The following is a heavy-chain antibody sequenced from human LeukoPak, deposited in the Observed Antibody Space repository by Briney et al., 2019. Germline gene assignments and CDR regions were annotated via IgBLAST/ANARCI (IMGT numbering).Heavy chain of an antibody. CDR1: GGTFSSYA. D-gene: IGHD6-6*01. J-gene: IGHJ6*02. Sequence: SVKVSCKASGGTFSSYAISWVRQAPGQGLEWMGGIIPISGTANYAQKFQGRVTITADESTSTAYMELSSLRSEDTAVYYCARLPLRSIAVGYYGMDVWGQGTTVTVSS. CDR3: ARLPLRSIAVGYYGMDV. V-gene: IGHV1-69*13. CDR2: IIPISGTA.